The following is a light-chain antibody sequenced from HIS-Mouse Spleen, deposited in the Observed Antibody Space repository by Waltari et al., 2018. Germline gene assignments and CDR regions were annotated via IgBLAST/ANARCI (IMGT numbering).Light chain of an antibody. J-gene: IGKJ1*01. CDR1: QTLLHSNGYNY. V-gene: IGKV2-28*01. CDR2: LGS. CDR3: MQALQTWT. Sequence: DIVMTQSPLSLPVTPGEPASISCRSSQTLLHSNGYNYLDWYLQKPGQSPQLLISLGSNRASGVPDRFSGSGSGTDFTLKISRVEAEDVGVYYCMQALQTWTFGQGTKVEIK.